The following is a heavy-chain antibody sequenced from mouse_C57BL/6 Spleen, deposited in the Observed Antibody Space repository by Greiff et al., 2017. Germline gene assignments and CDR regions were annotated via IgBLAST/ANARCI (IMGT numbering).Heavy chain of an antibody. CDR1: GFSLTSYG. CDR3: ARNNWGGYFDY. V-gene: IGHV2-6*01. J-gene: IGHJ2*01. D-gene: IGHD4-1*01. Sequence: VMLVESGPGLVAPSQSLSITCTVSGFSLTSYGVDWVRQSPGKGLEWLGVIWGVGSTNYNSALKSRLSISKDNSKSQVFFKMNSLQADDTAIYYCARNNWGGYFDYWGQGTTLTVSS. CDR2: IWGVGST.